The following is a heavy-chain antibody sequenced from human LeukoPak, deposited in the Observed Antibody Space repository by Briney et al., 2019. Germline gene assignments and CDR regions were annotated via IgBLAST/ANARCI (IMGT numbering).Heavy chain of an antibody. J-gene: IGHJ4*02. D-gene: IGHD3-22*01. CDR3: AKAFYDSSGYFPFDY. CDR1: GFSFNTYT. V-gene: IGHV3-21*04. Sequence: GGSLRPSCAASGFSFNTYTLTWVRQAPGKGLEWVSSISSSNSYIYYADSVKGRFTISRDNSKNTLYLQMNSLRAEDTAVYYCAKAFYDSSGYFPFDYWGQGTLVTVSS. CDR2: ISSSNSYI.